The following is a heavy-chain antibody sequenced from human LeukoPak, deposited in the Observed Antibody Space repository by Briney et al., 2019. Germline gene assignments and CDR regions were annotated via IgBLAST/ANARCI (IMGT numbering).Heavy chain of an antibody. Sequence: GGSLRLSCAASGFIVSSNYMSWVRQAPGRGLEWVSFIYSGGTTYYADSVKGRFTISRDNSGNTLYLQMNSLRAEDTAVYYCARDESDAFDIWGQGTMVTVSS. CDR3: ARDESDAFDI. V-gene: IGHV3-53*01. J-gene: IGHJ3*02. CDR2: IYSGGTT. CDR1: GFIVSSNY.